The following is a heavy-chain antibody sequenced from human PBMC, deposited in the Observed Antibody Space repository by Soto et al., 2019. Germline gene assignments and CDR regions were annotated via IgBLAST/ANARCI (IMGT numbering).Heavy chain of an antibody. CDR1: GYTFTGYY. V-gene: IGHV1-2*04. J-gene: IGHJ6*02. CDR3: ARDRIAAAGTGYYYYYGMDV. CDR2: INPNSGGT. Sequence: ASVKVSCKASGYTFTGYYMHWVRQAPGQGLEWMGWINPNSGGTNYAQKFQGWVTMTRDTSISTAYMELSRLRSDDTAVYYCARDRIAAAGTGYYYYYGMDVWGQGTTVTVSS. D-gene: IGHD6-13*01.